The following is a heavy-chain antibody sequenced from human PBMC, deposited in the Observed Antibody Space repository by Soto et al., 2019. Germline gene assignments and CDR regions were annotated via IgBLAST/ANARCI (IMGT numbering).Heavy chain of an antibody. Sequence: SETLSLTCAVYGGSFSGYYWSWIRQPPGKGLEWIGEINHSGSTNYNPSLKSRVTISVDTSKNQFSLKLSSVTAADTAVYYCARDAKRYTTYALDYWGQGTLVTVSS. V-gene: IGHV4-34*01. J-gene: IGHJ4*02. D-gene: IGHD1-1*01. CDR1: GGSFSGYY. CDR2: INHSGST. CDR3: ARDAKRYTTYALDY.